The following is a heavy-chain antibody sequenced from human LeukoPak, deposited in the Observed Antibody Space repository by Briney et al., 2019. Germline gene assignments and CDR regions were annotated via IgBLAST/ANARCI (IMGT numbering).Heavy chain of an antibody. CDR3: ARGFYSSSWYGWTTFDP. V-gene: IGHV4-39*07. Sequence: PSETLSLTCTVSGGSISTSNYYWGWIRQPPGKGLEWIGNIFYSGSTYYSPSVKSRVTISLDTSRNQFSLKLNSVTAADTAVYYCARGFYSSSWYGWTTFDPRGQGTLVTVSS. D-gene: IGHD6-13*01. J-gene: IGHJ5*02. CDR1: GGSISTSNYY. CDR2: IFYSGST.